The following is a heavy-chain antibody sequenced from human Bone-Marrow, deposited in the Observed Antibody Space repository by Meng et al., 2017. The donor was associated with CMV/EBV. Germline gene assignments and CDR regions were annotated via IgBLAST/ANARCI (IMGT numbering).Heavy chain of an antibody. CDR2: INHSGST. CDR3: ARYLQLVRWFDP. V-gene: IGHV4-34*01. Sequence: TCGVYGGSFSGYYWGWIGQPPGKGLEWIGEINHSGSTNYNPSLKSRVTISVDTSKNQFSLKLSSVTAADTAVYYCARYLQLVRWFDPWGQGTLVTVSS. CDR1: GGSFSGYY. J-gene: IGHJ5*02. D-gene: IGHD6-6*01.